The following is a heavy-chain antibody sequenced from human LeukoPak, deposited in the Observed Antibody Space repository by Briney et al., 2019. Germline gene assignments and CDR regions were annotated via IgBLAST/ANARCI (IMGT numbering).Heavy chain of an antibody. D-gene: IGHD6-6*01. CDR3: AKFRGSSSNYYGMDV. CDR1: GFTFSSYA. CDR2: ISGSGHNT. V-gene: IGHV3-23*01. Sequence: PGGSLRLSCAASGFTFSSYAMSWVRQAPGKGLEWVSAISGSGHNTHYADSVKGRFTISRDNSKDTLFLQMNSLRAEDTAVYYRAKFRGSSSNYYGMDVWGQGTTVTVSS. J-gene: IGHJ6*02.